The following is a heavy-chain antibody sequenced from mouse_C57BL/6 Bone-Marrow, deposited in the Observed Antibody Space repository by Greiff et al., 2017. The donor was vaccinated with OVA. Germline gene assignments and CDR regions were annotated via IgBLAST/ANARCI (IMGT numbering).Heavy chain of an antibody. Sequence: VQLLQPGAEFVMPGASVKLSCTASGFTFTSYWMPWVQQRPGQGLEWIGAIDPSDSYTYYPHKFKGKFTFSVDNSSSTPYLQLSSLTSEDSAVFYCARSLDYWGQGTSLTVSS. V-gene: IGHV1-69*01. CDR2: IDPSDSYT. CDR3: ARSLDY. CDR1: GFTFTSYW. J-gene: IGHJ4*01.